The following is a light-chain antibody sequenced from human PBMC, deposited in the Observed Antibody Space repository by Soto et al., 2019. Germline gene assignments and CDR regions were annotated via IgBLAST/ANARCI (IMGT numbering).Light chain of an antibody. CDR2: EVS. J-gene: IGLJ3*02. Sequence: QSVLTQPASVSGSPGQSITISCTGTSSDVGGYNYVSWYQQHPGKAPKLMIYEVSNRPSGVSNRFSGSKSGNTASLTISGLQSEDEADYNCSSYTSSGTRVFGGGTKLTVL. V-gene: IGLV2-14*01. CDR3: SSYTSSGTRV. CDR1: SSDVGGYNY.